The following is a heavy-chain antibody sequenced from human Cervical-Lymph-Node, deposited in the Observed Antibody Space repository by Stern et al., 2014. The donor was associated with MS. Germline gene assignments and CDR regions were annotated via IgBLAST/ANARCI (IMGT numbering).Heavy chain of an antibody. Sequence: EVQLVESGAGLVQPGGSLRLSCAASGFPLSIYSMNWVRQAPGPGLEWVSYISTISTIYYADSVKGRFTISRYKAPTQLHLQMTRLRAEDTAVYLCARDDWVERLDSWGQGTLVTVSS. CDR2: ISTISTI. CDR1: GFPLSIYS. J-gene: IGHJ5*01. CDR3: ARDDWVERLDS. D-gene: IGHD1-1*01. V-gene: IGHV3-48*01.